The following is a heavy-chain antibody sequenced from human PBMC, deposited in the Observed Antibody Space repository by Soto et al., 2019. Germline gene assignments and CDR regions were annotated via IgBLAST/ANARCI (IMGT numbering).Heavy chain of an antibody. CDR2: ISYDGSNK. CDR1: GFTFSSYG. Sequence: QVQLVESGGGVVQPGRSLRLSCAASGFTFSSYGMHWVRQAPGKGLEWVAVISYDGSNKYYADSVKGRFTISRDNSKHTLYLQMNSLIAEDTAVYYCAKLGYYDSSGYDAFDYWGQGTLVTVSS. D-gene: IGHD3-22*01. J-gene: IGHJ4*02. CDR3: AKLGYYDSSGYDAFDY. V-gene: IGHV3-30*18.